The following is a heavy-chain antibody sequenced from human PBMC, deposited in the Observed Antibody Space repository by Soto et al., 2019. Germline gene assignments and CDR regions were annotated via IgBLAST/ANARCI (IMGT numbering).Heavy chain of an antibody. D-gene: IGHD6-19*01. CDR3: ATLSGWFDY. Sequence: ASVKVSCKVSGYTLTELSMHCVRQAPGKGLEWLGGFDPEDGETIYAQKFQGRVTMTEETSTETAYMGLGSMRTEDTAVYYCATLSGWFDYWGKGTLVTSPQ. V-gene: IGHV1-24*01. CDR1: GYTLTELS. CDR2: FDPEDGET. J-gene: IGHJ4*02.